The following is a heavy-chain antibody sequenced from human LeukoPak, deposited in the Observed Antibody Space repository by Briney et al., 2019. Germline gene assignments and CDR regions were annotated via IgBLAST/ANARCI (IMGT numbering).Heavy chain of an antibody. Sequence: GGSLRLSCAASGFTFSNWAITWVRQAPGMGLEGVSSISGDGGGTYYADSVKGRFTVSRDNSKNTLYLEINSLRVEDTAVYYCAKWAGSGGHTSTYFGPFDFWGQGTLVTVSS. J-gene: IGHJ4*02. CDR1: GFTFSNWA. CDR2: ISGDGGGT. V-gene: IGHV3-23*01. D-gene: IGHD6-13*01. CDR3: AKWAGSGGHTSTYFGPFDF.